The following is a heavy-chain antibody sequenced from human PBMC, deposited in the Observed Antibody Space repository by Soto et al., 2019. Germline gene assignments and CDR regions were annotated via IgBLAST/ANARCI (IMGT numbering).Heavy chain of an antibody. D-gene: IGHD1-7*01. J-gene: IGHJ4*02. CDR1: GGSISSYH. Sequence: SETLSLTCTVSGGSISSYHWSWIRQSAGKGLEWIGRIYTSGNTHYNPSLKSRVTVSIDTSKNQFFLTVNSVTAAGSAVYYCARESGDNWDYEAYWGQGTPVTVSS. CDR3: ARESGDNWDYEAY. CDR2: IYTSGNT. V-gene: IGHV4-4*07.